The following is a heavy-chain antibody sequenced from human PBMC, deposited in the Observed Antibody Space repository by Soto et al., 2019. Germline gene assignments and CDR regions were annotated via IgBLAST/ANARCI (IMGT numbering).Heavy chain of an antibody. CDR2: INAGNGNT. V-gene: IGHV1-3*05. Sequence: QVQLVQSGAEEKKPGASVKVSCKASGYTFTSYAWIGGRKAPGQRLEWMGWINAGNGNTKYSQKFQGRVTITRDTSASTAYMELSSLRSEDTAVYYCASAGSLSYWGQGTLVTVSS. J-gene: IGHJ4*02. CDR1: GYTFTSYA. D-gene: IGHD3-10*01. CDR3: ASAGSLSY.